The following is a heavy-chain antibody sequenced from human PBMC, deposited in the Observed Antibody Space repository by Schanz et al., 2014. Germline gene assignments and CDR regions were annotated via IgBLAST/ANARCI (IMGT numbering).Heavy chain of an antibody. D-gene: IGHD5-12*01. J-gene: IGHJ3*02. Sequence: QVLLVQSGAEVKQPGASVKVSCKASGYTFSGYYMHWVRQAPGQGLEWMGRINPNSGGTNYAQKFQGRVTMTRDTSISTAYMEMSRLISDDTAVYYCAREMLDIVATMDDDAFDIWGQGTMVTVSS. CDR3: AREMLDIVATMDDDAFDI. CDR1: GYTFSGYY. CDR2: INPNSGGT. V-gene: IGHV1-2*06.